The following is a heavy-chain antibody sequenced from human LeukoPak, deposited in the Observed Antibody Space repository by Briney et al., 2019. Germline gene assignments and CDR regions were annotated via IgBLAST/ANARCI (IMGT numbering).Heavy chain of an antibody. CDR1: GLSVRGSY. J-gene: IGHJ4*02. Sequence: GGSLRLSCEVSGLSVRGSYMSWVRQAPGKGLEWVSVIYSGDRTYYADSVKGRLTISRDTSKNTLYLQMNNLRADDTAMYYCTRDLTGTTWSENDYWGQGTLVTISS. V-gene: IGHV3-53*01. CDR2: IYSGDRT. CDR3: TRDLTGTTWSENDY. D-gene: IGHD6-13*01.